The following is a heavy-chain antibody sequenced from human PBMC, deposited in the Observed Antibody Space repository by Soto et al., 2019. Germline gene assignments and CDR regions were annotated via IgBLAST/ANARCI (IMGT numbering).Heavy chain of an antibody. V-gene: IGHV1-18*01. CDR1: GFTFTKYG. CDR2: ISVYNDNT. J-gene: IGHJ5*02. CDR3: ARSSMHSWTDWFDP. D-gene: IGHD3-3*01. Sequence: QVQLVQSGAEVKKPGASVTVSCKTSGFTFTKYGISWVRQAPGQGLEWMGWISVYNDNTQYAQKFQGRVTMTTDTSTSTASMELRTLRSDDTAVYYCARSSMHSWTDWFDPWGQGTLVTVSS.